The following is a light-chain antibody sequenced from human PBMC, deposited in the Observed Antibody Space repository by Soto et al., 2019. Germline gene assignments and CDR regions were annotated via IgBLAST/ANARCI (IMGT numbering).Light chain of an antibody. J-gene: IGLJ1*01. CDR1: SSNIGAGYE. V-gene: IGLV1-40*01. CDR2: ENN. CDR3: QSYDSSLSGYV. Sequence: QSVLTQPPSVSAAPGQRVTISCTGSSSNIGAGYEAHWYQQVPGTAPKLLIYENNNRPSGVPDRFSGSKSGTSASLAITGLQAEDEAEYSCQSYDSSLSGYVFGTGTKVTVL.